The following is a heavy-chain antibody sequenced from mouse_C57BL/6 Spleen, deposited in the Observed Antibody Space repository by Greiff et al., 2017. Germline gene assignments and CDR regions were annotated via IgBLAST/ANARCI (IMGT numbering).Heavy chain of an antibody. CDR3: ASGIEYGNSVDY. J-gene: IGHJ2*01. V-gene: IGHV1-82*01. CDR1: GYAFSSSW. CDR2: IYPGDGDT. D-gene: IGHD2-10*02. Sequence: VQLQQSGPELVKPGASVKISCKASGYAFSSSWMNWVKQRPGKGLEWIGRIYPGDGDTNYNGKYKGKATLTADKSSSTAYLQLSSLPSEDSAVYFCASGIEYGNSVDYWGQGTTLTVSS.